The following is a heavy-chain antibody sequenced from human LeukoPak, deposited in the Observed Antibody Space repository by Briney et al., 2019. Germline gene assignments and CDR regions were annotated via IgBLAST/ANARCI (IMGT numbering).Heavy chain of an antibody. CDR1: GFTFSSYA. J-gene: IGHJ4*02. D-gene: IGHD3-22*01. CDR3: AKMGSPVVVISYFDY. Sequence: GGSLRLSCAASGFTFSSYAMSWVRQAPGKGVEWVSGISGSGAGTYYAASVKGRFTISRDNSKNTLYLQVNSLRAEDTAVYYCAKMGSPVVVISYFDYWGQGTLVTVSS. V-gene: IGHV3-23*01. CDR2: ISGSGAGT.